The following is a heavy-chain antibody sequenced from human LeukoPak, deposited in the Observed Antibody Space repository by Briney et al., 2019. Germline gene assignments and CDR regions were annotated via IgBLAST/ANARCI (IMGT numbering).Heavy chain of an antibody. Sequence: TGGSLRLSCAASGFTLSNYWMSWVRQAPGKGLEWVANIKQDGSEKYYVDSVKGRFTISRDNAKNSLYLQMNSLRAEDTAVYYCAREGLYGSGSYGALDIWGQGTKVTVSS. J-gene: IGHJ3*02. CDR2: IKQDGSEK. CDR1: GFTLSNYW. V-gene: IGHV3-7*01. D-gene: IGHD3-10*01. CDR3: AREGLYGSGSYGALDI.